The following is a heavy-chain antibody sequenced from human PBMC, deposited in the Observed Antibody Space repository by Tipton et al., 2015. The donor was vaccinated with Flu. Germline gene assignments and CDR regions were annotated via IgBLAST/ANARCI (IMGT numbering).Heavy chain of an antibody. CDR2: IYHSGST. J-gene: IGHJ4*02. D-gene: IGHD6-13*01. CDR3: ARVRVGVAAAGHFDY. CDR1: GYSISSGYY. Sequence: TLSLTCTVSGYSISSGYYWGWIRQPPGKGLEWIGSIYHSGSTYYNPSLKSRVTISVDTSMNQFSLKLSSVTAADTAVYYCARVRVGVAAAGHFDYWGQGTLVTVSS. V-gene: IGHV4-38-2*02.